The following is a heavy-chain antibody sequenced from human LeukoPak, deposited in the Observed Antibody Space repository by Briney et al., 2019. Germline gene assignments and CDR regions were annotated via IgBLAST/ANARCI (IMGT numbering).Heavy chain of an antibody. J-gene: IGHJ6*02. V-gene: IGHV3-30*18. Sequence: GGSLRLSCAASGFTFSSYGMHWVRQAPGKGLEWVAVISYDGSNKYYADSVKGRFTISGDNSKNTLYLQMNSLRAEDTAVYYCAKDDIAVAGTAYYYYGMDVWGQGTTVTVSS. CDR3: AKDDIAVAGTAYYYYGMDV. CDR1: GFTFSSYG. D-gene: IGHD6-19*01. CDR2: ISYDGSNK.